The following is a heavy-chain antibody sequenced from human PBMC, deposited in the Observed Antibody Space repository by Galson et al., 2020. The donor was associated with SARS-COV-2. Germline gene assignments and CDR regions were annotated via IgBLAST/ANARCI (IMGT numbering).Heavy chain of an antibody. V-gene: IGHV1-24*01. CDR3: ATEGWFGELLGAPYYYYGMDV. J-gene: IGHJ6*02. Sequence: KVSCKVSGYTLTELSMHWVRQAPGKGLEWMGGFDPEDGETIYAQKFQGRVTMTEDTSTDTAYMELSSLRSEDTAVYHCATEGWFGELLGAPYYYYGMDVWGQGTTVTVSS. CDR2: FDPEDGET. D-gene: IGHD3-10*01. CDR1: GYTLTELS.